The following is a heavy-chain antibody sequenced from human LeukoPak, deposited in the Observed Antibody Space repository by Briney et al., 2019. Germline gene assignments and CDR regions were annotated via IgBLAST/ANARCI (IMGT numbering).Heavy chain of an antibody. V-gene: IGHV3-23*01. Sequence: RPGGSLRLSCAASGFTFSSYAMSWVRQAPGKGLQWVSTVTGSGGTTYYADSVKGRFTISRDDSKNTLYLQMNSLRAEDTAVYYCARDGLSCSGTGCHSSLAAFDIWGQGTMVTVSS. D-gene: IGHD2-15*01. CDR1: GFTFSSYA. J-gene: IGHJ3*02. CDR2: VTGSGGTT. CDR3: ARDGLSCSGTGCHSSLAAFDI.